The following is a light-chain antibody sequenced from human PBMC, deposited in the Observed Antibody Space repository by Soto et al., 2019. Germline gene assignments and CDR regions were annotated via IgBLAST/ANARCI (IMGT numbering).Light chain of an antibody. CDR3: LQYHNWPPFT. CDR1: QSVGSH. J-gene: IGKJ3*01. CDR2: GAS. Sequence: EIVVLQSRGTMSVATAERATLSRTVSQSVGSHLAWYQQRPGQAPRLLSYGASYKATGIPPMFSGSGSGTDFSLTISSLQSEDFAFYYWLQYHNWPPFTFAPGTKVDIK. V-gene: IGKV3-15*01.